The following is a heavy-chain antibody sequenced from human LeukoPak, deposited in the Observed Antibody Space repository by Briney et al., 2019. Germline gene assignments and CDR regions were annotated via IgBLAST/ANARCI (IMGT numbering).Heavy chain of an antibody. CDR2: INPDGSGT. CDR1: GFSFSPYW. CDR3: ARLFGGVTTFDY. J-gene: IGHJ4*02. Sequence: GGSLRLSCAASGFSFSPYWMSWVRQGPGKGLDWVASINPDGSGTSYVDSVKGRFTISRDNAQNSLYLQMNSLSAEDTVVYYCARLFGGVTTFDYWGQGTLVTVSS. D-gene: IGHD4-17*01. V-gene: IGHV3-7*01.